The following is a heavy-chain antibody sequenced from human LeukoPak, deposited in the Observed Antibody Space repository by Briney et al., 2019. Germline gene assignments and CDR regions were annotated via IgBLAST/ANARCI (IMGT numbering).Heavy chain of an antibody. CDR1: GFTFDDYA. J-gene: IGHJ4*02. Sequence: GGSLRLSCAASGFTFDDYAMHWVRQAPGKGLEWVSAISGSGGSTYYADSVKGRFTISRDNSKNTLYLQMNSLRAEDTAVYYCAKGSRGVATSIWGQGTLVTVSS. CDR3: AKGSRGVATSI. D-gene: IGHD5-12*01. V-gene: IGHV3-23*01. CDR2: ISGSGGST.